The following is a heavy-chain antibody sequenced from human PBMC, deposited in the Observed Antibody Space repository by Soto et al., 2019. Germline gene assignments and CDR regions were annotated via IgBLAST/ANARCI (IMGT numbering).Heavy chain of an antibody. CDR1: GGSFRSFA. J-gene: IGHJ6*02. D-gene: IGHD2-15*01. CDR3: ARSRDTVVVSDGGPSYLGMDV. V-gene: IGHV1-69*01. CDR2: IIHRFGTA. Sequence: QVRLVQSGAEVRKPGSSVKVSCKASGGSFRSFAISWVRQAPGQGLEWMGAIIHRFGTAKSAQKFQGRLTITADDSTSTTSMELSSLRSDDTAMYHCARSRDTVVVSDGGPSYLGMDVWGQGTSVTVSS.